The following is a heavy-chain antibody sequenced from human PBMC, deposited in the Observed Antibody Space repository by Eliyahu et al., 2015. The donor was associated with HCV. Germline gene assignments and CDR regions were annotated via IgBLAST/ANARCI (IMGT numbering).Heavy chain of an antibody. J-gene: IGHJ4*02. CDR1: GFTFRSYG. D-gene: IGHD2-21*01. Sequence: QVQLVESGGGVVQPGRSLRXPCAASGFTFRSYGMHWVRQAPGKGLEWVAFISYDGNNKYYRDSVKGRFTISRDNSNNTLYLQMNSLRADDTAVYYCAKASGGHIVVVIDYWGQGTLVTVSS. CDR3: AKASGGHIVVVIDY. V-gene: IGHV3-30*18. CDR2: ISYDGNNK.